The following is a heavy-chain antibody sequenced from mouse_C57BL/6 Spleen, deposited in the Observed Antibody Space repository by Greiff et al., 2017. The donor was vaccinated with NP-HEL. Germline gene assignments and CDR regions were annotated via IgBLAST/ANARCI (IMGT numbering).Heavy chain of an antibody. V-gene: IGHV1-62-2*01. J-gene: IGHJ2*01. CDR2: FYPGSGSI. CDR1: GYTFTEYT. CDR3: ARHEWPRLGREYFDY. Sequence: QVHVKQSGAELVKPGASVKLSCKASGYTFTEYTIHWVKQRSGQGLEWIGWFYPGSGSIKYNEKFKDKATLTADKSSSTVYMVLSRLTSEDSAVYFCARHEWPRLGREYFDYWGQGTTLTVSS. D-gene: IGHD4-1*01.